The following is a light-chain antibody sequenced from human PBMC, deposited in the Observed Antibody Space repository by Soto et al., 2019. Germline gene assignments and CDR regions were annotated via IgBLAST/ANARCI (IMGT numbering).Light chain of an antibody. CDR3: QHYNSYSEA. Sequence: IQMTQSPSSLSASVGDRVTITWRASQTISSWLAWYQQKPGKAPKLLIYKASTLKSGVPSRFSGSGSGTEFTLTISSLQPDDFATYYCQHYNSYSEAFGQGTKVDIK. V-gene: IGKV1-5*03. CDR1: QTISSW. J-gene: IGKJ1*01. CDR2: KAS.